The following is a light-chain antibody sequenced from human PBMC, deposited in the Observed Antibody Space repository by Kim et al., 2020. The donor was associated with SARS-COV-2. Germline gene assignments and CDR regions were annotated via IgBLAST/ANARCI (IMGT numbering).Light chain of an antibody. CDR2: QAT. V-gene: IGLV3-1*01. Sequence: SVYAGQTASLTCSGDKWGDKYVCWYQQKPGQSPVLVIYQATKRPSGIPGRFSGSNSGNTATLTINGTQTLDEADYYCQAWDSGTVIFGGGTQLTVL. J-gene: IGLJ2*01. CDR3: QAWDSGTVI. CDR1: KWGDKY.